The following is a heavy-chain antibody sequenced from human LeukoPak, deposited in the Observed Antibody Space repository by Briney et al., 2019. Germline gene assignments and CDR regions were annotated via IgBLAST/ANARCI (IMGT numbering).Heavy chain of an antibody. D-gene: IGHD6-13*01. Sequence: GASVKLSCKSSSYTFTSYGISWVRRAPGQGLEWMGWISAYNGNTNYAQKLQGRMTMTTDTSTSTAYMELRSLRSDDTAVYYCARVVDRSSWYYFDYWGQGTLVTVSS. CDR2: ISAYNGNT. J-gene: IGHJ4*02. V-gene: IGHV1-18*01. CDR1: SYTFTSYG. CDR3: ARVVDRSSWYYFDY.